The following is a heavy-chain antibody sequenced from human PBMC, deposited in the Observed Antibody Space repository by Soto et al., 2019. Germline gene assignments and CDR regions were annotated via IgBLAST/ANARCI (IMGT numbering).Heavy chain of an antibody. J-gene: IGHJ6*02. D-gene: IGHD4-17*01. V-gene: IGHV1-2*04. Sequence: ASVKVSCKASGYTFTGYYMHWVRQAPGQGLEWMGWINPNSGGTNYAQKFQGWVTMTRDTSISTAYMGLSRLRSDDTAVYYCARDLREDGDSPLTNYYYYGMDVWGQGTTVTVSS. CDR2: INPNSGGT. CDR1: GYTFTGYY. CDR3: ARDLREDGDSPLTNYYYYGMDV.